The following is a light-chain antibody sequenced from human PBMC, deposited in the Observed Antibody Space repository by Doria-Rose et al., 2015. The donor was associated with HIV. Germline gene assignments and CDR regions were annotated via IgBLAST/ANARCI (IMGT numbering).Light chain of an antibody. J-gene: IGKJ1*01. CDR3: HQYGTSWT. CDR1: QSFSSTY. CDR2: DGS. V-gene: IGKV3-20*01. Sequence: LTQSPGTLSLSPGERATLSCRASQSFSSTYLAWYQQKPGQAPSLLIYDGSTRATGIPDRFSASGSGTDFTLTITRLEPEGFALYYCHQYGTSWTFGQGTKVEI.